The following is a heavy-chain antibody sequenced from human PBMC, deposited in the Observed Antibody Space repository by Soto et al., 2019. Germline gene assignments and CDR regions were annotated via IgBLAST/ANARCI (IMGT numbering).Heavy chain of an antibody. CDR1: GFTCSSEG. Sequence: GWSLRPSCATPGFTCSSEGRHWVRQAPSKGLEWVAVISYDGSNTYYADSVKGRFTISRDNSKNTLYLQMNSLRAEDMAVYYCAKDLRDFDWLLLGSAFDIWGQGTMVTVSS. V-gene: IGHV3-30*18. CDR3: AKDLRDFDWLLLGSAFDI. D-gene: IGHD3-9*01. J-gene: IGHJ3*02. CDR2: ISYDGSNT.